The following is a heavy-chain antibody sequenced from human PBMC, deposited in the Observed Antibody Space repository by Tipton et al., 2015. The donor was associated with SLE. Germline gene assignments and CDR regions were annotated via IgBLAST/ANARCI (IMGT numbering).Heavy chain of an antibody. J-gene: IGHJ4*02. CDR2: ITWNSGII. Sequence: SLRLSCAASGFTFNDYAMYWVRQAPGKGLEWVSGITWNSGIIDYADSVKGRFTISRDNAKNSLYPQMNSLRAEDTALYYCAKDGEQQLGYFDYWGQGTLATVSS. CDR3: AKDGEQQLGYFDY. CDR1: GFTFNDYA. V-gene: IGHV3-9*01. D-gene: IGHD6-13*01.